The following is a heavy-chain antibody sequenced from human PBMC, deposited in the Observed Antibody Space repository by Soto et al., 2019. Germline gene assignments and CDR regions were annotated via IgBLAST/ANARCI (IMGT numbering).Heavy chain of an antibody. CDR1: GYRFTRYW. J-gene: IGHJ6*02. D-gene: IGHD6-6*01. CDR3: ARRQLDYYYYGMDD. V-gene: IGHV5-10-1*01. CDR2: IDPSDSYT. Sequence: PGEYLNFSCMGSGYRFTRYWISWVRQLPGKGLEWMGRIDPSDSYTNYSPSFQGHVTISADKSISTAYLQWSSLKASDTAMYYCARRQLDYYYYGMDDWGQGTRVTVSS.